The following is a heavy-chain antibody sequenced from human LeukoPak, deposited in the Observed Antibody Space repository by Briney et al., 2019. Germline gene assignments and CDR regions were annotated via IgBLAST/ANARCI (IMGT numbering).Heavy chain of an antibody. CDR2: IKSKTDGGAT. D-gene: IGHD6-13*01. V-gene: IGHV3-15*01. Sequence: GGSLRLSCAASGFTFTNAWMSWVRQAPGKGLEWVGRIKSKTDGGATDYAAPVKGRFTISRDDSKNTLYLQMNSLRAEDTAVYYCAKDPTYSGSWWTLEFWGQGTLVTVSS. CDR3: AKDPTYSGSWWTLEF. J-gene: IGHJ4*02. CDR1: GFTFTNAW.